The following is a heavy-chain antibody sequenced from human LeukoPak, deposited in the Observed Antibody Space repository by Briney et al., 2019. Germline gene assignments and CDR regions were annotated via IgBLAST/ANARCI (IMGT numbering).Heavy chain of an antibody. J-gene: IGHJ3*02. D-gene: IGHD1-26*01. V-gene: IGHV4-39*07. CDR1: GGSISSSSDY. Sequence: RPSETLSLTCTVSGGSISSSSDYWGWLRQPPGKGLEWIGSVYYSGSTYYNPSLKSRFTISVDTSKNQFSLKLSSVPAADTAVYYCARSRGSYIFDIWGQGTMVTVSS. CDR2: VYYSGST. CDR3: ARSRGSYIFDI.